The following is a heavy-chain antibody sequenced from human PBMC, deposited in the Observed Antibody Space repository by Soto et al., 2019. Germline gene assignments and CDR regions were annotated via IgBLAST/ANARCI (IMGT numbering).Heavy chain of an antibody. CDR1: GFTFSRYG. CDR3: ARDGYCVSTTCYFLPDV. Sequence: PVGSLRLSCAASGFTFSRYGMNLVRQAPGKGLEWVAYISSSSSTIYYADSVKGRFTISRDNAKNSLYLQMNSLRDEDTAVYYCARDGYCVSTTCYFLPDVWGPGTTVTVSS. J-gene: IGHJ6*02. D-gene: IGHD2-2*03. CDR2: ISSSSSTI. V-gene: IGHV3-48*02.